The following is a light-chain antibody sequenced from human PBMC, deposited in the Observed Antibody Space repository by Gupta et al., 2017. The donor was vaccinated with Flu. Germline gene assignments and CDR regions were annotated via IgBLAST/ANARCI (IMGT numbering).Light chain of an antibody. V-gene: IGLV2-14*01. Sequence: VSWYQPHPSKAPKLIIYALNRRPSGVSNRFSGPTSGNTASLTIHGLQAEDAADSYCHSYTTTNTPAAFGGGTTLTVL. J-gene: IGLJ3*02. CDR3: HSYTTTNTPAA. CDR2: ALN.